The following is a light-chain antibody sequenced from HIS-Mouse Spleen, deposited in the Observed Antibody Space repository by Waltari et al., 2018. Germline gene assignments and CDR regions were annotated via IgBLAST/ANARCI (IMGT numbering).Light chain of an antibody. CDR3: QQSYSTPRT. J-gene: IGKJ4*01. V-gene: IGKV1-39*01. CDR2: AAS. CDR1: QSIRSY. Sequence: DIQMTQSPSSLSASVGDSVTITCRASQSIRSYLNWYQQKPGKAPKLLIYAASSLQSGGPSRVSGSGSGTDFTLTISSLQPEDFATYYCQQSYSTPRTFGGGTKVEIK.